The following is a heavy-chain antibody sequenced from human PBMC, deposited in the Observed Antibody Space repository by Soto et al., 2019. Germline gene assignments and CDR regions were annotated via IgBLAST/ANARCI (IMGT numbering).Heavy chain of an antibody. CDR1: GLSVSTNY. CDR2: IYSGGST. V-gene: IGHV3-53*02. Sequence: VQLVETGGGLIQPGGSLRLSCAASGLSVSTNYMRWVRQAPGKGLEWVSLIYSGGSTYYADSVKGRFTISRDNSKNTLYLQMNSLRAEDTAIYYCARDLIVPAAAVYRYYGMDVWGQGTSVTVSS. J-gene: IGHJ6*02. CDR3: ARDLIVPAAAVYRYYGMDV. D-gene: IGHD2-2*01.